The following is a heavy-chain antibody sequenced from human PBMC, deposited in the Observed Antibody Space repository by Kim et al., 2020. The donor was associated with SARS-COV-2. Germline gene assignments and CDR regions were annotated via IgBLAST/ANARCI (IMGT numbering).Heavy chain of an antibody. D-gene: IGHD3-16*02. J-gene: IGHJ3*02. CDR2: IHGGDKT. CDR1: GFTVSTNY. CDR3: ARDIVSDSGLHFDI. V-gene: IGHV3-53*01. Sequence: GGSLRLSCAASGFTVSTNYLAWVRQAPGKGLECVSFIHGGDKTYYPDSVKGRFTVSRDNSKNTLYLQMNSLRDEDTAVYFCARDIVSDSGLHFDIWGQGTVVTVSS.